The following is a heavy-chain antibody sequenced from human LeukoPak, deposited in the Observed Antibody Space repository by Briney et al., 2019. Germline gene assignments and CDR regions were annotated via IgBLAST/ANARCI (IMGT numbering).Heavy chain of an antibody. CDR1: GYTMRSYY. CDR2: FSHSGTT. V-gene: IGHV4-59*08. J-gene: IGHJ4*02. D-gene: IGHD3-22*01. Sequence: PSETLSLTCNVSGYTMRSYYWIWLRQPPGKGREWIAYFSHSGTTNYNPSLKSRVIISVDTSNHQFSLTLRSVTAADTAVYYCARHLDYDSGGYFYPYFDDWGQGTLVTVSS. CDR3: ARHLDYDSGGYFYPYFDD.